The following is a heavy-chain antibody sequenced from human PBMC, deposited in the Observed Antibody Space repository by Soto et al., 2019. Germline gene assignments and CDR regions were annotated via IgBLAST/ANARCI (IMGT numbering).Heavy chain of an antibody. Sequence: GGSLRLSCAASGFTFSNYAMHWVRQAPGKGLEWVAVISYDGSNKYYADSVKGRFTISRDNAKNTLFLQMNSLRSEDTAVYYCATGPSYGYLYWGQRALVTVSS. V-gene: IGHV3-30-3*01. J-gene: IGHJ4*02. CDR2: ISYDGSNK. D-gene: IGHD3-16*01. CDR3: ATGPSYGYLY. CDR1: GFTFSNYA.